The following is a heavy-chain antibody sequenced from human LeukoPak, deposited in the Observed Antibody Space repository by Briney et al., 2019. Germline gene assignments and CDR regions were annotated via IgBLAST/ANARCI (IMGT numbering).Heavy chain of an antibody. J-gene: IGHJ4*02. CDR2: IHYSGRT. V-gene: IGHV4-59*08. CDR3: ARHDYGDYDHIR. CDR1: GGSIHNYY. D-gene: IGHD4-17*01. Sequence: SETLSLTCTVSGGSIHNYYWDWIRQPPAQGQGLIGYIHYSGRTSYNHSLKSRVTISADTSKDQFSLKLRSLIATDTAVYYCARHDYGDYDHIRWGQGTVVTVSS.